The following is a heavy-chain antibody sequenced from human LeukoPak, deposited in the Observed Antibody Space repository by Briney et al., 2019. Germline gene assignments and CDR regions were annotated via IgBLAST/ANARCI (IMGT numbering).Heavy chain of an antibody. Sequence: SETLSLTCTVSGGSISSGYYWSWIRQPPGKGLEWIGEINHSGSTNYNPSLKSRVTISVDTSKNQFSLKLSSVTAADTAVYYCASLNYYYYYMDVWGKGTTVTVSS. CDR3: ASLNYYYYYMDV. CDR2: INHSGST. J-gene: IGHJ6*03. V-gene: IGHV4-34*01. CDR1: GGSISSGYY.